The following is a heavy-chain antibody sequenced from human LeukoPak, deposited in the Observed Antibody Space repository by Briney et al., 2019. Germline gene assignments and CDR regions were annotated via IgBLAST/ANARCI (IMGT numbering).Heavy chain of an antibody. D-gene: IGHD5-24*01. J-gene: IGHJ4*02. CDR2: IYYSGST. CDR3: ARTLVEMATILFDY. CDR1: GGSISSYY. V-gene: IGHV4-59*01. Sequence: PSETLSLTCTVSGGSISSYYWSWIRQPPGKGLEWIGYIYYSGSTNYNPSLKSRVTISVDTSKNQFSLKLSSVTAADTAVYYCARTLVEMATILFDYWAREPWSPSPQ.